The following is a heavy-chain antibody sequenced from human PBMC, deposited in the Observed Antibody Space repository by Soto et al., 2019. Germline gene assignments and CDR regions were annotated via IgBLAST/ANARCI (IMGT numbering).Heavy chain of an antibody. Sequence: QVQLVQSGAEVKKPGASVKVSCKASGYTFTTYGISWVRQAPGQGLEWMGWISAYNVNTKYAQKFQARVTMTTDTSTRTAYMELRSLGSDDTAVYYCAREYCSGGSCYGVDYWGQGTLVTVSS. CDR1: GYTFTTYG. CDR3: AREYCSGGSCYGVDY. V-gene: IGHV1-18*01. D-gene: IGHD2-15*01. J-gene: IGHJ4*02. CDR2: ISAYNVNT.